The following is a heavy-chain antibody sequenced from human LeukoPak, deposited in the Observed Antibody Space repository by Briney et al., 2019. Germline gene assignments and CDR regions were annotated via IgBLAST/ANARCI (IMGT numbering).Heavy chain of an antibody. D-gene: IGHD6-19*01. Sequence: GSLRLSCAASGFTFSSYGMSWVRQAPGKGLEWVSGVNGSGDKTYYADSVKGRFTISRDNSKNTLYLQMNSLSAEDTAVYYCAKGKDSSGTWDYFDYWGQGTLVTVSS. CDR1: GFTFSSYG. CDR3: AKGKDSSGTWDYFDY. J-gene: IGHJ4*02. CDR2: VNGSGDKT. V-gene: IGHV3-23*01.